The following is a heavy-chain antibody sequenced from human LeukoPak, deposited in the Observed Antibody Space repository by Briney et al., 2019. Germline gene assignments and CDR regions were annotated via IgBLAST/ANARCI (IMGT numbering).Heavy chain of an antibody. CDR1: GFTFSSHV. J-gene: IGHJ4*02. Sequence: PGGSLRLSCAASGFTFSSHVMHWVRQAPGKGLEWVAVILFDGNNKYYADSVKGRFTISRDNAKNSLYLQMNSLRAEDTAVYYCARAMVVAARPFDYWGQGTLVTVSS. V-gene: IGHV3-30*04. CDR3: ARAMVVAARPFDY. CDR2: ILFDGNNK. D-gene: IGHD6-6*01.